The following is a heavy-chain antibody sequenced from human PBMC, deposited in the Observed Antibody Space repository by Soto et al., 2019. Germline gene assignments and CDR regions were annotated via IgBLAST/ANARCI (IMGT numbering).Heavy chain of an antibody. Sequence: GGSLRLSYAASGFTFSSYWMSWVRQAPGKGLEWVANIKQDGSEKYYVDSVKGRFTISRDNAKNSLYLQMNSLRAEDTAVYYCARVEIVGAAAGTDRYYFDYWGQGTLVTGSS. CDR1: GFTFSSYW. V-gene: IGHV3-7*03. CDR2: IKQDGSEK. D-gene: IGHD6-13*01. J-gene: IGHJ4*02. CDR3: ARVEIVGAAAGTDRYYFDY.